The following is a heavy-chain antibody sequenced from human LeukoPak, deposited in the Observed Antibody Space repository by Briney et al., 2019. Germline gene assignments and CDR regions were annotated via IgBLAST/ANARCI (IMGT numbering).Heavy chain of an antibody. Sequence: GGSLRLSCAASGFTVSLNYMSWVRQAPGKGLEWVSSISGPAGSTYYAASVRGRFTISRDSYKNAMYLQMDSLRTEDTALYYCATPTTYFHDSSAFDWGQGALVTVSS. CDR3: ATPTTYFHDSSAFD. CDR2: ISGPAGST. D-gene: IGHD3-22*01. J-gene: IGHJ4*02. CDR1: GFTVSLNY. V-gene: IGHV3-23*01.